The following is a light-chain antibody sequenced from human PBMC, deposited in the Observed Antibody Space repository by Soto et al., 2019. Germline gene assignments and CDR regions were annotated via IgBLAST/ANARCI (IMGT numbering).Light chain of an antibody. V-gene: IGKV1-5*03. J-gene: IGKJ1*01. Sequence: DIQMTQSPSTLSASVGDRVTITCRASQSIDNWLAWYQQKPGKAPNLLIYKASSLESGVPSRFSGSGSGTEFTLTISSLQPDDFATYYCQQYKSYWTFGQGTKVDIK. CDR1: QSIDNW. CDR3: QQYKSYWT. CDR2: KAS.